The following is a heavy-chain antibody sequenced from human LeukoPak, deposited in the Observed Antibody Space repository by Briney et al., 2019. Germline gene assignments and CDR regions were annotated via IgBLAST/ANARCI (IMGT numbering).Heavy chain of an antibody. Sequence: SAKVSCKASGFSFTNSAVQWVRQARGQRLEWIGWIVVGSGNTNYAQKFQERVTIARDRSTSTAYLELSSLRSEDTAVYYCAADSRQLQPHDAFDIWGQGTMVTVSS. J-gene: IGHJ3*02. D-gene: IGHD1-1*01. CDR1: GFSFTNSA. V-gene: IGHV1-58*01. CDR2: IVVGSGNT. CDR3: AADSRQLQPHDAFDI.